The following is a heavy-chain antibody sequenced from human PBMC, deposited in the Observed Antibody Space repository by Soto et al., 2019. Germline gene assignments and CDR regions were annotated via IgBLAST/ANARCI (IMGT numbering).Heavy chain of an antibody. J-gene: IGHJ4*02. CDR2: IYYSGTT. CDR1: GGSITSYY. V-gene: IGHV4-59*03. CDR3: TLQLSGAY. Sequence: SETLSLTCTVSGGSITSYYWSWIRQTPGKGLEWIGYIYYSGTTNYNPSLKSRLTISVDPSKKQLSLKLSSVTAEDTALYYCTLQLSGAYWGQGTLVTVSS. D-gene: IGHD1-1*01.